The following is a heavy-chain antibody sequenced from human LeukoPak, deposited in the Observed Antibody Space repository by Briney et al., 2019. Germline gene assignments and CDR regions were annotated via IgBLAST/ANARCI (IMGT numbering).Heavy chain of an antibody. Sequence: GESLKISCKGSGYSFASHWISWVRQKPGKGLEWMGIIYPGDSDTRYSPSFQGQVTISADKSISTAYLQWSSLKASDTAMYYCARLQGVSRGWSFDYWGQGTLVTVSS. CDR3: ARLQGVSRGWSFDY. V-gene: IGHV5-51*01. CDR1: GYSFASHW. D-gene: IGHD6-19*01. CDR2: IYPGDSDT. J-gene: IGHJ4*02.